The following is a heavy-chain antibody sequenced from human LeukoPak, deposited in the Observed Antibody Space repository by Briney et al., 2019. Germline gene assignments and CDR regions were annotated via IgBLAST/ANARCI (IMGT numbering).Heavy chain of an antibody. V-gene: IGHV1-24*01. CDR3: ATDSSTFGGDYDSSGYYFFDY. J-gene: IGHJ4*02. CDR1: GYTLTELS. D-gene: IGHD3-22*01. CDR2: FDPEDGET. Sequence: ASVKVSYKVSGYTLTELSMHWVRQAPGKGLEWMGGFDPEDGETIYAQKFQGRVTMTEDTSTDTAYMELSSLRSEDTAVYYCATDSSTFGGDYDSSGYYFFDYWGQGTLVTVSS.